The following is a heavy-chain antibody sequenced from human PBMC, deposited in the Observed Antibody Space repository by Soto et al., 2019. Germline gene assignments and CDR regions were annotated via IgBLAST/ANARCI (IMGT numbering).Heavy chain of an antibody. CDR1: GFTFSNYG. CDR3: ARDQDYTSGWYVFSVDY. Sequence: GGSLRLSCAASGFTFSNYGVHWVRQAPGKGLEWVAVISYDGSDKYYADSVKGRFTISRDNSKNTLYLQMNSLRAEDTAVYYCARDQDYTSGWYVFSVDYWGQGALVTVSS. J-gene: IGHJ4*02. V-gene: IGHV3-30-3*01. CDR2: ISYDGSDK. D-gene: IGHD6-19*01.